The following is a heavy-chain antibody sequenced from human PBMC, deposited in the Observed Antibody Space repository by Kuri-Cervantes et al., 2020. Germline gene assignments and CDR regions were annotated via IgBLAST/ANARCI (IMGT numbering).Heavy chain of an antibody. CDR1: GFTLSSYW. J-gene: IGHJ6*02. D-gene: IGHD3-3*01. CDR2: IYSGGST. Sequence: GGSLRLSCAASGFTLSSYWMSWVRQAPGKGLEWVSVIYSGGSTYYADSVKGRFTISRDNSKNTLYLQMNSLRAEDTAVYYCARDGGYDFWSGYYSVYYYYGMDVWGQGTTVTVSS. V-gene: IGHV3-53*01. CDR3: ARDGGYDFWSGYYSVYYYYGMDV.